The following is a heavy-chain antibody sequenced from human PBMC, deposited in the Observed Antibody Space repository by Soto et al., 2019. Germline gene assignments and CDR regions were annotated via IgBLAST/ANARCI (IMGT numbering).Heavy chain of an antibody. Sequence: GGSLRLSCAASGFTFSIYSMNWVRQAPGKGLEWVSSISSSSRYIYYPDSVKGRFTISRDNSKNTLYLQMNSLRAEDTAVYYCARVRSDYYYGMDIWGQGTTVTVSS. V-gene: IGHV3-21*04. D-gene: IGHD6-6*01. CDR1: GFTFSIYS. CDR3: ARVRSDYYYGMDI. CDR2: ISSSSRYI. J-gene: IGHJ6*02.